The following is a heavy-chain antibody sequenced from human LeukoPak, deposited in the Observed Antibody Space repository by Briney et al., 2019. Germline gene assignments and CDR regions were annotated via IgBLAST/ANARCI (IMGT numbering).Heavy chain of an antibody. J-gene: IGHJ4*02. D-gene: IGHD4-23*01. V-gene: IGHV4-59*12. CDR3: ARVGDYGGTTSRLKYYFDY. CDR1: GGSITNSY. Sequence: PSETLSLTCTVSGGSITNSYWNWIRQSPGKGLEWIGYINYSGSTNYNPSLKSRVTISVDTSKNQFSLKLSSVTAADTAVYYCARVGDYGGTTSRLKYYFDYWGQGTLVTVSS. CDR2: INYSGST.